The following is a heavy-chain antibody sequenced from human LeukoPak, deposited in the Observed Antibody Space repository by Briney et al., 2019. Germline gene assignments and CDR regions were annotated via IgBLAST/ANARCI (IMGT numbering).Heavy chain of an antibody. Sequence: GGSLRLSCEASGFTFGSYAMSWVRQAPGKGLEWVSGISRSDDVKSYANSVKGRFIISRDNSKNTLYLQMNSLRAEDTAVYYCAKEPLGYCSNGVCYMAYWGQGTQVTVSS. CDR3: AKEPLGYCSNGVCYMAY. CDR1: GFTFGSYA. D-gene: IGHD2-8*01. CDR2: ISRSDDVK. J-gene: IGHJ4*02. V-gene: IGHV3-23*01.